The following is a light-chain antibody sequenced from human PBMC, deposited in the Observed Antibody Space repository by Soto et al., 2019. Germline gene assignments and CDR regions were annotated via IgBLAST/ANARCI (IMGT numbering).Light chain of an antibody. V-gene: IGLV2-14*01. CDR2: AVT. J-gene: IGLJ1*01. CDR1: SSDVGGYNY. CDR3: SSYTSRSTL. Sequence: QSVLTQPASVSGSPGQSITISCTGTSSDVGGYNYVSWYQQHPGKAPKLMIYAVTDRTSGVSSRFSGSKYGNTASLTISGLQAEDEADYYCSSYTSRSTLFGHGTKVTVL.